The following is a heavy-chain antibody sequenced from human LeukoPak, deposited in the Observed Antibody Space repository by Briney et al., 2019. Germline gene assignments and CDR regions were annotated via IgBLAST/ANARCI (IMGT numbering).Heavy chain of an antibody. CDR3: ARDLGAVAGTFDY. Sequence: PGGSLRLSCAASGFTFSSHWMDWVRQAPGKGLVWVSRINSDGSSTSYADSAKGRFTISRDNAKNTLYLQMNSLRAEDTAVYYCARDLGAVAGTFDYWGQGTLVTVSS. V-gene: IGHV3-74*01. CDR2: INSDGSST. J-gene: IGHJ4*02. D-gene: IGHD6-19*01. CDR1: GFTFSSHW.